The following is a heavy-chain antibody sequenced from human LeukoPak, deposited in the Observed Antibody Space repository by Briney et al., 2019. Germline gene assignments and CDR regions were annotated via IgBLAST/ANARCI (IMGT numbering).Heavy chain of an antibody. D-gene: IGHD5-24*01. CDR1: GYSFTSHY. V-gene: IGHV1-46*01. CDR2: ITPSGGAT. Sequence: ASVKVSCKASGYSFTSHYMHWVRQAPGQGLEWMGMITPSGGATTYALKFQERATMTWDTSTTTLYMELNSLRSGDTAVYYCAREGVNGGDGYNWDYDAFDIWGQGTMVTVSS. J-gene: IGHJ3*02. CDR3: AREGVNGGDGYNWDYDAFDI.